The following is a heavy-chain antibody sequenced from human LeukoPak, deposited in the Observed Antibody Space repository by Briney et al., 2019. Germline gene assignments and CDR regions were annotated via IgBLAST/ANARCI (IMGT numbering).Heavy chain of an antibody. CDR2: IYSGGNT. D-gene: IGHD6-19*01. CDR1: GFTVSSNY. V-gene: IGHV3-53*01. CDR3: ARVGWGGIAVADPGYFGY. Sequence: GGSLRLSCAASGFTVSSNYMSWVRQAPGKGLEWVSVIYSGGNTYYADSVKGRFTISRDNSKNTLYLQMNSLRAEDTAVYYCARVGWGGIAVADPGYFGYWGQGTLVTVSS. J-gene: IGHJ4*02.